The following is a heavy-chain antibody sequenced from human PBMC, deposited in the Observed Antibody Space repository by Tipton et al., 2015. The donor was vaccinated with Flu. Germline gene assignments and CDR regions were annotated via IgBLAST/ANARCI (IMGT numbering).Heavy chain of an antibody. V-gene: IGHV4-61*02. Sequence: TLSLTCTVSGGSVSSGSYYWSWIRQPAGKGLEWIGRIYTSGSTNYNPSLKSRVTMSVDTSKNQFSLKLSSVTAADTAVYYCARVGDLIDYWGQGTLVTVSS. CDR1: GGSVSSGSYY. D-gene: IGHD3-10*01. J-gene: IGHJ4*02. CDR3: ARVGDLIDY. CDR2: IYTSGST.